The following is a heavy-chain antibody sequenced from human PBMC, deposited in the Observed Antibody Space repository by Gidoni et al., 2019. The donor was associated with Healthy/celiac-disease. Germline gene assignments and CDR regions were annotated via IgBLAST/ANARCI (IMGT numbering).Heavy chain of an antibody. Sequence: EVQLLESGGGLVQPGGSLRLSCAASGFAFSRYAMSWVRQAPGKGLGWVSAISGSGGSTYYADSVKGRFTISRDNSKNTLYLQMNSLRAEDTAVYYCAKDQRAVTSHIDYWGQGTLVTVSS. J-gene: IGHJ4*02. CDR2: ISGSGGST. CDR3: AKDQRAVTSHIDY. CDR1: GFAFSRYA. D-gene: IGHD4-17*01. V-gene: IGHV3-23*01.